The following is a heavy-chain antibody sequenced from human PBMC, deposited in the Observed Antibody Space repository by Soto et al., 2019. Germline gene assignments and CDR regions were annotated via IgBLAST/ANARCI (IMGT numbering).Heavy chain of an antibody. CDR2: ISFSGAT. D-gene: IGHD3-9*01. Sequence: SETLSLTCTVSGVSITSYFWSWIRQTPGKGLDWIGSISFSGATYSNPSLKGRAALSVDTSENHLSLTLNSVTSADTTVYFCGRDRRGGYKRYFACWGPGNQVTVS. CDR3: GRDRRGGYKRYFAC. J-gene: IGHJ4*02. V-gene: IGHV4-59*01. CDR1: GVSITSYF.